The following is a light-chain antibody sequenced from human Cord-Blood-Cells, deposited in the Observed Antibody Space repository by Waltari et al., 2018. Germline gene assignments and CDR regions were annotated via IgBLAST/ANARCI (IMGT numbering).Light chain of an antibody. J-gene: IGKJ3*01. Sequence: EIQMTQSPSSLSASLGARVTITCRASQSIRSYLNWYQQKPGKAPKLLIYAEASVQSGVPSSFSGSGAGTDFPLPISSLQPEELAPYYWQQSYSTPRFTFGPRTKVDIK. CDR2: AEA. CDR1: QSIRSY. V-gene: IGKV1-39*01. CDR3: QQSYSTPRFT.